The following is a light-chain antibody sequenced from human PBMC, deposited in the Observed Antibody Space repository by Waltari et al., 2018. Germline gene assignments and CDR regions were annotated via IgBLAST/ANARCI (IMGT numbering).Light chain of an antibody. CDR2: VNSDGSH. Sequence: QLVLTQSPSASASLGASVKLTCTLRSGHSSYTIAWHPQQPEKGPRYLMKVNSDGSHSKGDGSPDRFSGSSSGAERYLTISSLQAEDEADYYCQTWGTGIHVVFGGGTKLTVL. V-gene: IGLV4-69*01. CDR3: QTWGTGIHVV. CDR1: SGHSSYT. J-gene: IGLJ2*01.